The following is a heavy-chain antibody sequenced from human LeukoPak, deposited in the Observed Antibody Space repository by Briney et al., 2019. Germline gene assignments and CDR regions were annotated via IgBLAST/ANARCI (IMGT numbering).Heavy chain of an antibody. Sequence: PSETLSLTCTVSGGSISSYYWSWIRQPPGKGLEGIGYIYTSGSTNYNPSLKSRVTISVDTSKNQFSLKLSSVTAADTAVYYCARYGPWYSSSLYYYYYYMDVWGKGTTVTVSS. V-gene: IGHV4-4*09. CDR2: IYTSGST. CDR1: GGSISSYY. D-gene: IGHD6-6*01. CDR3: ARYGPWYSSSLYYYYYYMDV. J-gene: IGHJ6*03.